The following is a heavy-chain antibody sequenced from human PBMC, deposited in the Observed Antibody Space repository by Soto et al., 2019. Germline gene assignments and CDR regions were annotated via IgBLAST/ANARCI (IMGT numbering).Heavy chain of an antibody. J-gene: IGHJ4*02. Sequence: TSETLSLTCTVSGGSISSYYWSWIRQPPGKGLEWIGYIYYSGSTNYNPSLKSRVTISVDTSKNQFSLKLSSVTAADTAVYYCARGPIMTTVTTHLDYWGQGTLVTVSS. CDR2: IYYSGST. D-gene: IGHD4-4*01. V-gene: IGHV4-59*01. CDR1: GGSISSYY. CDR3: ARGPIMTTVTTHLDY.